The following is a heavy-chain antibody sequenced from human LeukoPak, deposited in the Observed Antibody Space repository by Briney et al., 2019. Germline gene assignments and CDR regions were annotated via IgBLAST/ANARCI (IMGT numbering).Heavy chain of an antibody. CDR3: ARHIDWKFDY. J-gene: IGHJ4*02. D-gene: IGHD1-1*01. CDR1: GFTFSSYW. Sequence: GGSLRVSCAPSGFTFSSYWMTWVRQAPGKGLEWVANINPDGGAEYYVDSVKGRFTISRDNAKNTLYLQMNSLRADDTAVYYCARHIDWKFDYWGQGALVTVSS. V-gene: IGHV3-7*01. CDR2: INPDGGAE.